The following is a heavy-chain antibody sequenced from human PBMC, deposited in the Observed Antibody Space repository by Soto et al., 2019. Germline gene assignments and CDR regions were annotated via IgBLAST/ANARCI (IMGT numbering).Heavy chain of an antibody. CDR1: GGTFSSYT. CDR2: IIPILGIA. J-gene: IGHJ4*02. CDR3: ARHEVGGSYGALDY. V-gene: IGHV1-69*02. Sequence: QVQLVQSGAEVKKPGSSVKVSCKASGGTFSSYTISWVRQAPGQGLEWMGRIIPILGIANYAQKFQGRVTITADKSTSTAYMELSSLRSEDTAVYCCARHEVGGSYGALDYWGQGTLVTVSS. D-gene: IGHD1-26*01.